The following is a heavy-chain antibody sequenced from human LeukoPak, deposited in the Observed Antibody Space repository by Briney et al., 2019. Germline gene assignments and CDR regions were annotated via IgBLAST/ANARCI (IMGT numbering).Heavy chain of an antibody. D-gene: IGHD3-22*01. CDR3: ASDTGFYESSGYYPFDF. CDR1: GFTFSSYG. J-gene: IGHJ4*02. V-gene: IGHV3-30*02. CDR2: IRYDGSNK. Sequence: GGSLRLSCAASGFTFSSYGMHWGRQAPGKGLEWVAFIRYDGSNKYYADSVKGRFTISRDNSKNTLSLQMNSLRTEDTAVYYCASDTGFYESSGYYPFDFWGQGTLVTISS.